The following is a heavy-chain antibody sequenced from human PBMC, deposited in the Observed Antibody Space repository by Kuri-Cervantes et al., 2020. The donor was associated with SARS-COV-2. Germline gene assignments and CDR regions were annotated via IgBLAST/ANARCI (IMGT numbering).Heavy chain of an antibody. CDR2: ISSSSSTK. J-gene: IGHJ5*02. Sequence: GESLKISCAASGFTFRSYSMNWVRQAPGKGLEWVSYISSSSSTKYYADSVKGRFTISRDNAKNSLYLQMNSLRDEDTAVYYCARDRFRVPAAMTTVFWFDPWGQGTLVTVSS. V-gene: IGHV3-48*02. CDR1: GFTFRSYS. D-gene: IGHD2-2*01. CDR3: ARDRFRVPAAMTTVFWFDP.